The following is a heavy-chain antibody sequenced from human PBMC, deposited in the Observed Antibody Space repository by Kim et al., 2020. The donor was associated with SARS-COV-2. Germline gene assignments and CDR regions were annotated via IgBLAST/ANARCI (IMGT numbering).Heavy chain of an antibody. CDR1: GFIFSNYG. Sequence: GGSLRLSCAASGFIFSNYGMHWVRQAPGKGLEWVAVIWYDGSIKYYADAVKGRFTISRDNSKNTLYLQMNSLRADDTAVYYCAKAPADGDYYYWGQGTLVTVSS. CDR2: IWYDGSIK. D-gene: IGHD4-17*01. J-gene: IGHJ4*02. V-gene: IGHV3-33*06. CDR3: AKAPADGDYYY.